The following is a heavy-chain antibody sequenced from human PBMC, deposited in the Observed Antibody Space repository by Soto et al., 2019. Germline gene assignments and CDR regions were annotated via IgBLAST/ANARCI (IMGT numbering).Heavy chain of an antibody. CDR1: GGYVGGYD. D-gene: IGHD4-17*01. CDR2: INHSGSI. V-gene: IGHV4-34*01. J-gene: IGHJ4*02. CDR3: ARGEVTTGVF. Sequence: PSETMSLTCAVYGGYVGGYDWSWVRQPPGKGLEWIGEINHSGSITYAPSLKSRVTMSVDTSKNQFSLRLNSVTAADTAVYYCARGEVTTGVFWGQGTQVTVSS.